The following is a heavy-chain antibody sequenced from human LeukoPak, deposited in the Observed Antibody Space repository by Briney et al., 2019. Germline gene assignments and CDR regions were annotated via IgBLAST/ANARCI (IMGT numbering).Heavy chain of an antibody. CDR2: INRNSGGT. Sequence: ASVKVSCKASGYTFTGYYMHWVRQAPGQGLEWMGWINRNSGGTNYAQKFQGRVTMTRDTSISTAYMELSRLRSDDTAVYYCARAIAAAGPFDPWGQGTLVTVSS. V-gene: IGHV1-2*02. D-gene: IGHD6-13*01. CDR1: GYTFTGYY. J-gene: IGHJ5*02. CDR3: ARAIAAAGPFDP.